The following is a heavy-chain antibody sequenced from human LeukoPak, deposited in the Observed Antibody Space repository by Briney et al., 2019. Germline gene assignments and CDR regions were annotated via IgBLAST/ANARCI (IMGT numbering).Heavy chain of an antibody. CDR3: AKAVAGYWYFDL. Sequence: GGSLRLSCAASGFTFSSYAMNWVRQAPGKGLEWVSGFSGGGGSTYHADSVKGRFTISRDNSKNTLYLQMNSLRPEDTAVYYCAKAVAGYWYFDLGGRGTLVTVSS. CDR2: FSGGGGST. J-gene: IGHJ2*01. CDR1: GFTFSSYA. D-gene: IGHD6-19*01. V-gene: IGHV3-23*01.